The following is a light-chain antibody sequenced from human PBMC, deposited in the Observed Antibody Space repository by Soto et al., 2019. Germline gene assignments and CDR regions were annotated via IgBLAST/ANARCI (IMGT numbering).Light chain of an antibody. CDR3: QQRSSSPYT. CDR2: GAS. J-gene: IGKJ2*01. V-gene: IGKV1-39*01. CDR1: QSISSQ. Sequence: DIQMTQSPSSLSASVGDRVTITCRASQSISSQLNWYQQKPGKAPKFLIYGASILQSGVPSRFSATGSGTDFTLTISSLQPEDFATYSCQQRSSSPYTFGQGTKVEI.